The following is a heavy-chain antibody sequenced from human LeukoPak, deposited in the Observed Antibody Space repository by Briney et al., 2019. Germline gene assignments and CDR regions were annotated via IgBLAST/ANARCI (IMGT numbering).Heavy chain of an antibody. J-gene: IGHJ4*02. CDR1: GFTVSSNY. Sequence: QAGGSLRLSCAASGFTVSSNYMTWVRQAPGKGLEWVSVIYSDGTTYHADSVKGRFTISRDSSKNTVYLQMNSLRAEDTAVYYCARAPLSPYHYDPQRPKGYFDYWGQGTLVTVSS. CDR3: ARAPLSPYHYDPQRPKGYFDY. D-gene: IGHD3-22*01. V-gene: IGHV3-66*01. CDR2: IYSDGTT.